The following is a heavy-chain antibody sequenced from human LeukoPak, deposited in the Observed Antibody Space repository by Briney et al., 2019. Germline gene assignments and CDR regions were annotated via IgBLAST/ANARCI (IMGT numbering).Heavy chain of an antibody. J-gene: IGHJ4*02. CDR1: GFPFSSYW. Sequence: HSGGSLRLSCVASGFPFSSYWMTWVRQAPGKGLEWVANIKQDGSKKSYVDSVKGRFTISRDNAKNSLYLQMNSLRAEDTAIYYCTRVSYIDEGIDYWGQGTLVTVSS. V-gene: IGHV3-7*04. CDR3: TRVSYIDEGIDY. CDR2: IKQDGSKK. D-gene: IGHD1-26*01.